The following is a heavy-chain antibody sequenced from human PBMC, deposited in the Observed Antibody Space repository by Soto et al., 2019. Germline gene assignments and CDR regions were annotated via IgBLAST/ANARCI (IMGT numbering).Heavy chain of an antibody. CDR2: ISSSSSYI. CDR1: GFTFSSYS. J-gene: IGHJ1*01. Sequence: EVQLVESGGGLVKPGGSLRLSCAASGFTFSSYSMNWVRQAPGKGLEWVSSISSSSSYIYYADSVKGRFTISRDNAKNSLYLQMNSLRAEDTAVYYCARDGEDVLRFVEAPFRGRTAYFQHWGQGTLVTVSS. CDR3: ARDGEDVLRFVEAPFRGRTAYFQH. D-gene: IGHD3-3*01. V-gene: IGHV3-21*01.